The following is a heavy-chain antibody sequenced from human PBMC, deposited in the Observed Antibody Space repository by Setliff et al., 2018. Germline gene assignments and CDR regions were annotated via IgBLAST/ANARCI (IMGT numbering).Heavy chain of an antibody. CDR2: IYASGST. D-gene: IGHD1-26*01. V-gene: IGHV4-61*02. J-gene: IGHJ4*02. CDR3: TKGRVGLAARAGY. Sequence: SETLSLTCTVSGGSISSDSDYWSWIRQSAGKGLEWIGRIYASGSTEYNPSLGSRVTISVDTSRNQFSLQLSSVTSADAAIYYCTKGRVGLAARAGYWGQGTLVTVSS. CDR1: GGSISSDSDY.